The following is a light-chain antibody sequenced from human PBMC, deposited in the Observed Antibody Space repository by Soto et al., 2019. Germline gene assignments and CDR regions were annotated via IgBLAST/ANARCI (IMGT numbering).Light chain of an antibody. J-gene: IGKJ1*01. V-gene: IGKV4-1*01. CDR2: WAS. CDR3: QQYYSTPLRT. CDR1: QSVLYRSNNKNY. Sequence: DIVMTQSPDSLAVSLGERATINCKSSQSVLYRSNNKNYLAWYQQKPGQPPKLLIYWASTRESGVPDRFSGSGSGTDFTLTISSLQAEDVAVYYCQQYYSTPLRTFGQGTKVEIK.